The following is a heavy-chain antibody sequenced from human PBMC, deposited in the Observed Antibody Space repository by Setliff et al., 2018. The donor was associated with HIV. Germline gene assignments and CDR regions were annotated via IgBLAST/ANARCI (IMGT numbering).Heavy chain of an antibody. Sequence: ASVKVSCKVFVYTLAAVSIHWVRQAPGKGREWMGGFDPEEGERINAEKFQGRVTMTADTSTDTAYMALSSLTSEDTAVYYCATDPGRRITFGGVIVNPDYWGPGTLVTVSS. V-gene: IGHV1-24*01. CDR3: ATDPGRRITFGGVIVNPDY. D-gene: IGHD3-16*02. J-gene: IGHJ4*02. CDR2: FDPEEGER. CDR1: VYTLAAVS.